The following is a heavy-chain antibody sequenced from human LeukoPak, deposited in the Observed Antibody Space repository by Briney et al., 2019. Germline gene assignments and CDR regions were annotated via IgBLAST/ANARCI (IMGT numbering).Heavy chain of an antibody. J-gene: IGHJ4*02. CDR1: GGSFSGYY. CDR2: INHSGST. V-gene: IGHV4-34*01. D-gene: IGHD5-24*01. Sequence: SETLSLTCAVYGGSFSGYYWSWIRQPPGKGLEWIGEINHSGSTNYNPTLKTRVTISVDTSKNQFSLKLSSVTDEDTAVYYCASFRNHRDGYNPGDYWGEGTLVTVSS. CDR3: ASFRNHRDGYNPGDY.